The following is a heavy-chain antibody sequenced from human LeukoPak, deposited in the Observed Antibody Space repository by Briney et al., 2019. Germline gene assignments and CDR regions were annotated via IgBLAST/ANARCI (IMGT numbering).Heavy chain of an antibody. V-gene: IGHV4-39*01. Sequence: SETLSLTCTVSGGSISTDSYYWGWIRQPPGKGLEWIASIYYSGSTYHSASLKSRVTISVDTSRNQFSLKLNSVTAADTAVYYCARHFSPGWTYHYGMDVWGQGPTVTVSS. CDR2: IYYSGST. CDR3: ARHFSPGWTYHYGMDV. D-gene: IGHD6-19*01. J-gene: IGHJ6*02. CDR1: GGSISTDSYY.